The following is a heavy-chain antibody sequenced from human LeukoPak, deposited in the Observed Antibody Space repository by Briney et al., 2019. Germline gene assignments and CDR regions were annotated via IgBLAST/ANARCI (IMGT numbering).Heavy chain of an antibody. V-gene: IGHV1-46*01. CDR2: INPSGGST. CDR1: GYTFTSYY. CDR3: ARSVDTAMVRVVFWFDP. D-gene: IGHD5-18*01. J-gene: IGHJ5*02. Sequence: ASVKVSCKASGYTFTSYYMHWVRQAPGQGLEWMGIINPSGGSTSYAQKFHGRVTITRDMSTSTVYMELSSLRSEDTAVYYCARSVDTAMVRVVFWFDPWGQGTLVTVSS.